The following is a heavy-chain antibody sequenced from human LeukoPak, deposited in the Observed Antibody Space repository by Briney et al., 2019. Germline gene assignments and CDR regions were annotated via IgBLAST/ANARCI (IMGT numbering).Heavy chain of an antibody. D-gene: IGHD1-26*01. J-gene: IGHJ4*02. CDR3: ASVEEGAPGY. V-gene: IGHV4-59*13. CDR2: IYYSGST. CDR1: GRSISSYY. Sequence: PSETLSLTCTVPGRSISSYYWSWIRQPPGKGLEWIGYIYYSGSTNYKPSLKSRVTISVDTSKNQFSLKLSSVTAADTAVYYCASVEEGAPGYGGQGTLVTVSS.